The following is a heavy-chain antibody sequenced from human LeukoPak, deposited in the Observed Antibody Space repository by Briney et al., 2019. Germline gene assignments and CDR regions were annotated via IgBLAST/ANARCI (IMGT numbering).Heavy chain of an antibody. CDR3: ASSFWSGPNWFDP. CDR1: GGSISSSSYY. J-gene: IGHJ5*02. Sequence: SETLSLTCTVSGGSISSSSYYWGWIRQPPGKGLEWIGSIYYSGSTYYNPSLKSRVTISVDTSKNQFSLKLSSVTAADTAVYYCASSFWSGPNWFDPWGQGILVTVSS. CDR2: IYYSGST. D-gene: IGHD3-3*01. V-gene: IGHV4-39*01.